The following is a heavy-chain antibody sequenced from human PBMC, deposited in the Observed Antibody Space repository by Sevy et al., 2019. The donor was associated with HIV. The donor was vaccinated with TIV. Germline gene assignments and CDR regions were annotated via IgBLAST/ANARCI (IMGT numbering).Heavy chain of an antibody. CDR2: IYYSGST. Sequence: SETLSLTCTVSGGSISSYYWSWIRQPPGKGLEWIGYIYYSGSTNYNPSLKSRVTISVDTSKNQFSLKLSSVTAADTAVYYCAIDHNIGDYYYGMDVWGQGTTVTVSS. D-gene: IGHD1-20*01. V-gene: IGHV4-59*01. CDR1: GGSISSYY. CDR3: AIDHNIGDYYYGMDV. J-gene: IGHJ6*02.